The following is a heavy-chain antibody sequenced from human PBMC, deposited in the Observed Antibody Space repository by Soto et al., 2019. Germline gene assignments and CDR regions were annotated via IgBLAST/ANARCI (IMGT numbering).Heavy chain of an antibody. D-gene: IGHD4-17*01. J-gene: IGHJ6*02. CDR1: GGSISSNSYY. Sequence: PSETLSLTCTVSGGSISSNSYYWGWIRQPPGKGLEWIGSIYYSGSTYYNPSLKSRVTISIDTSKNQFSLKVSSVTAADTAVYYCARGGGLRGFYYYGMDVWGQGTTVTVSS. CDR3: ARGGGLRGFYYYGMDV. V-gene: IGHV4-39*07. CDR2: IYYSGST.